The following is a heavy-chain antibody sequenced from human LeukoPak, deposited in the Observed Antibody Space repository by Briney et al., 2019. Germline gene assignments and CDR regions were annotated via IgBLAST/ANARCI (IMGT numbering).Heavy chain of an antibody. CDR1: GYSFPTYW. CDR2: IYPDESNI. V-gene: IGHV5-51*01. Sequence: GESLKISCKGSGYSFPTYWIAWVRQMPGKGLEWMGIIYPDESNIRYSPSFQGQVTISADKSISTAYLQWSSLKASDTAMYYCARPSSRGYSLSFEYWGQGTLVTVSS. CDR3: ARPSSRGYSLSFEY. J-gene: IGHJ4*02. D-gene: IGHD2-2*03.